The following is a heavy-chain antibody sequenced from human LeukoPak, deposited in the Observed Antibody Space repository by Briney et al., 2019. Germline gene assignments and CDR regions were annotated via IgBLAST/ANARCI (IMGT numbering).Heavy chain of an antibody. Sequence: ASVEVSCKVSGYTLTELSMHWVRQAPGKGLEWMGGFDPEDGETIYAQKFQGRVTMTEDTSTDTAYMELSSLRSEDTAVYYCATVRRSYDYGPPPYDYWGQGTLVTVSS. CDR2: FDPEDGET. CDR3: ATVRRSYDYGPPPYDY. D-gene: IGHD3-16*01. V-gene: IGHV1-24*01. CDR1: GYTLTELS. J-gene: IGHJ4*02.